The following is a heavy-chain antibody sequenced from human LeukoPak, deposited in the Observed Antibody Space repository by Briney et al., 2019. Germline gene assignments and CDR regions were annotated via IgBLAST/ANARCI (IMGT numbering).Heavy chain of an antibody. Sequence: PGGSLRLSCAASGFTFSSYSTNWVRQAPGKGLEWVSGISGSGVNTYYANSVKGRFTISRDKFMNTLYLQMNSLRAEDTAVYYCARGRGLPVRPPNEGFLDYWGRGTLVTVSS. D-gene: IGHD6-6*01. CDR3: ARGRGLPVRPPNEGFLDY. CDR1: GFTFSSYS. J-gene: IGHJ4*02. CDR2: ISGSGVNT. V-gene: IGHV3-23*01.